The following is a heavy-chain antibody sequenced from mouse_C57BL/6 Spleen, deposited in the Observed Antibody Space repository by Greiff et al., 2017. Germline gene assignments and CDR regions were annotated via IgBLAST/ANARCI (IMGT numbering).Heavy chain of an antibody. CDR2: ISYSGST. CDR1: GYSITSGYD. V-gene: IGHV3-1*01. CDR3: AREFGNYWYFDV. J-gene: IGHJ1*03. D-gene: IGHD2-1*01. Sequence: EVKLVESGPGMVKPSQSLSLTCTVTGYSITSGYDWHWIRHFPGNKLEWMGYISYSGSTNYNPSLKSRISITHDTSKNHFFLKLNSVTTEDTATYNCAREFGNYWYFDVWGTGTTVTVSS.